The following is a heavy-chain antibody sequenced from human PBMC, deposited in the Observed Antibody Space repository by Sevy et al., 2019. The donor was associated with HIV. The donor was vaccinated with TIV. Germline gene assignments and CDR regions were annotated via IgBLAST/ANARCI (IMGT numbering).Heavy chain of an antibody. CDR1: GFIVNNYW. CDR2: IKDVGSEK. V-gene: IGHV3-7*01. Sequence: GGSLRLSCVASGFIVNNYWMTWVRQAPGKGLEWVANIKDVGSEKYYVGSVKGRFTISRDDAENSLFLQMNRLRVEDTAVYYCAKFKKRPHVWLPGGLDVGGQGTTVTVSS. J-gene: IGHJ6*02. D-gene: IGHD3-16*01. CDR3: AKFKKRPHVWLPGGLDV.